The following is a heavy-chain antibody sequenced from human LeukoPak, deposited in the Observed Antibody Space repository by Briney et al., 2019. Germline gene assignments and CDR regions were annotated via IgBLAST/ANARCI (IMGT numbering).Heavy chain of an antibody. V-gene: IGHV4-34*01. CDR1: GGSFSGYY. J-gene: IGHJ4*02. Sequence: PSETLSLTCAVYGGSFSGYYWSWIRQPPEKGLEWIGEINHSGSTNYNPSLKSRVTISVDTSKNQFSLKLSSVTAADTAVYYCARGPVRDSSGPTDFDYWGQGTLVTVSS. D-gene: IGHD3-22*01. CDR2: INHSGST. CDR3: ARGPVRDSSGPTDFDY.